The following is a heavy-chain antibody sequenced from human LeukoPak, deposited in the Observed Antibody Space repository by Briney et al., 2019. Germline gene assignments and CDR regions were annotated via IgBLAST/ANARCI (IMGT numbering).Heavy chain of an antibody. Sequence: GSPVKVSCKASGGTFSSYAISWVRQAPGQGLEWMGRIIPILGIANYAQKFQGRVTITADKSTSTAYMELSSLRSEDTAVYYCARLVEMATSDWFDPWGQGTLVTVSS. J-gene: IGHJ5*02. CDR3: ARLVEMATSDWFDP. CDR1: GGTFSSYA. D-gene: IGHD5-24*01. V-gene: IGHV1-69*04. CDR2: IIPILGIA.